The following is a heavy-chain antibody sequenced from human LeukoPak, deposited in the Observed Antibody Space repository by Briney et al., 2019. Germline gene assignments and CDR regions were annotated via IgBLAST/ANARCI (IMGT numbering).Heavy chain of an antibody. J-gene: IGHJ4*02. Sequence: GGSLRLSCAASGFTFSSYGMHWVRQAPGKGLEWVSFIRYDGSNEYYADSVRGRFTISRDNSKNTLYLQMNSLRAEDTAVYYCARSKDTAMVMGFDYWSQGTLVTVSS. V-gene: IGHV3-30*02. CDR1: GFTFSSYG. D-gene: IGHD5-18*01. CDR2: IRYDGSNE. CDR3: ARSKDTAMVMGFDY.